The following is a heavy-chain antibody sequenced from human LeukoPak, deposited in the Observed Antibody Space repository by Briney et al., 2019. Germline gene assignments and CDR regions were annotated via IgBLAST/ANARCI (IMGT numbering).Heavy chain of an antibody. Sequence: PSETLSLTCTVSGGSISTYYWSWIRQPPGMGLEWIGYTYYGGSTNYNPSLKSRVTISLDTSNNQFSLNLSAATAADTAIYYCARETRGYGSGSYDGFDYWGQGTLVTVSS. CDR2: TYYGGST. V-gene: IGHV4-59*01. D-gene: IGHD6-19*01. CDR1: GGSISTYY. J-gene: IGHJ4*02. CDR3: ARETRGYGSGSYDGFDY.